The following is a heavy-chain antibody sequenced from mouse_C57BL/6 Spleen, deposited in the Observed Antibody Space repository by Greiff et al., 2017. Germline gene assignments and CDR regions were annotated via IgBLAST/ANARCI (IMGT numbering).Heavy chain of an antibody. CDR3: ERQKGDVRSVAD. V-gene: IGHV1-69*01. Sequence: VQLQQPGAELVMPGASVKLSCKASGYTFTSYWMHWVKQRPGQGLEWIGEIDPSDSYTNYNQKFKGKSTLTVDKSSSTDYLQLSRLTAEDAAVYYCERQKGDVRSVADWGKGILGTVA. CDR2: IDPSDSYT. CDR1: GYTFTSYW. J-gene: IGHJ3*01. D-gene: IGHD3-3*01.